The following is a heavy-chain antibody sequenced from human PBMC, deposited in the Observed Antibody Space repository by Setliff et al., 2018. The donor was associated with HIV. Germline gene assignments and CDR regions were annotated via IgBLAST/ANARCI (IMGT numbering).Heavy chain of an antibody. J-gene: IGHJ3*02. D-gene: IGHD3-22*01. CDR1: GGSISSHY. CDR2: MYYSGST. V-gene: IGHV4-59*11. CDR3: ARLERSYHYDSMAAKDAFDI. Sequence: SETLSLTCTVSGGSISSHYWSWIRQPPGKGLEWIGYMYYSGSTNYNPSLKSRVTISVDTSKNQFSLKLTSVTAADTAVYYCARLERSYHYDSMAAKDAFDIWGQGTMVTVSS.